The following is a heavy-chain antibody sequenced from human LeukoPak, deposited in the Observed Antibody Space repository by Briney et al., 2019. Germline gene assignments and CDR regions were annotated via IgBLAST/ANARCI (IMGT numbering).Heavy chain of an antibody. Sequence: GGSLRLSCAASGFTFSSYAMHWVRQAPGKRLEWVSAISGSGGSTYYADSVKGRFTISRDNSKNTLYLQMNSLRAEDTAVYYCAKGSIAAAGTFKGTRDYYFDYWGQGTLVTVSS. J-gene: IGHJ4*02. CDR1: GFTFSSYA. CDR3: AKGSIAAAGTFKGTRDYYFDY. V-gene: IGHV3-23*01. D-gene: IGHD6-13*01. CDR2: ISGSGGST.